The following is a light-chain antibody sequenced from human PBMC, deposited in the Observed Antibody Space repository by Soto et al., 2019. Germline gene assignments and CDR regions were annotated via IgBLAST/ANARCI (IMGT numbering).Light chain of an antibody. J-gene: IGLJ1*01. CDR3: AAWDDSLKGYV. CDR1: SSNIGTDT. Sequence: QPVLTQPLSASGTPGQWVTISRSGSSSNIGTDTVNWYQHLPGTAPKLLIYSNNQRPSGVPDRFSGSKSGTSASLAISGLQSEDKADYYCAAWDDSLKGYVFGTGTKVTVL. CDR2: SNN. V-gene: IGLV1-44*01.